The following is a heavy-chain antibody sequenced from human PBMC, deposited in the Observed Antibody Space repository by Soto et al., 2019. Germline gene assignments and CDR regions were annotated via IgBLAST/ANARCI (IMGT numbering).Heavy chain of an antibody. Sequence: GGSLRLSCAASGFTFSDYCMNWVRQAPGKGLEWVSSISSSSTIYYADSVKGRFTISRDNAKNSLYLQMNSLRAEDTAVYYCARWGSYYFDYWGQGTLVTVSS. CDR1: GFTFSDYC. V-gene: IGHV3-48*04. CDR3: ARWGSYYFDY. J-gene: IGHJ4*02. D-gene: IGHD3-10*01. CDR2: ISSSSTI.